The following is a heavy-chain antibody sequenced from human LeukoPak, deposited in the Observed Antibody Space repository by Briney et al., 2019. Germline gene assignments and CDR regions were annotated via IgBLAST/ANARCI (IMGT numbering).Heavy chain of an antibody. J-gene: IGHJ4*02. CDR1: GGSISSGGYY. V-gene: IGHV4-31*03. CDR3: ARTDYGGNFLGSY. Sequence: QTLSLTCTVSGGSISSGGYYWSWIRQHPGKGLEWIGHIYSSGSTYYNPSLKSRVTISVDTSKNQFSLKLSSVTAADTAVYYCARTDYGGNFLGSYWIQGTGVTVSS. D-gene: IGHD4-23*01. CDR2: IYSSGST.